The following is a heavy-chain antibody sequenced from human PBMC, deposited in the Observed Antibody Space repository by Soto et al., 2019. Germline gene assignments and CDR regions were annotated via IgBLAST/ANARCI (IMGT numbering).Heavy chain of an antibody. V-gene: IGHV1-3*01. D-gene: IGHD5-12*01. Sequence: GASVKVSCKASGYTFTSYAMHWVRQAPGQRLEWMGWINAGNGNTKYSQKFQGRLSITRDTSANTAYMDLRGLTSEDTAVYYCARGIWVATTASYYFDYWGQGAQVTVSS. CDR2: INAGNGNT. CDR1: GYTFTSYA. J-gene: IGHJ4*02. CDR3: ARGIWVATTASYYFDY.